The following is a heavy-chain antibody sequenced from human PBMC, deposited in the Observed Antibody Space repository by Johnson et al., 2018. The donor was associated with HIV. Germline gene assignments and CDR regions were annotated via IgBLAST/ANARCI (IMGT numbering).Heavy chain of an antibody. CDR3: TTMGLGSSSWRYDAFDI. Sequence: VQLVESGGGVVQPGRSLRLSCAASGFTLSNAWMSWVRQVPGKGLEWVGRIKRKSDGGTTEYAAPVKGRFSISRDDSKNTRYLQRNSLKTEDTAVYYCTTMGLGSSSWRYDAFDIWGQGTSVTVSS. J-gene: IGHJ3*02. V-gene: IGHV3-15*01. D-gene: IGHD6-13*01. CDR1: GFTLSNAW. CDR2: IKRKSDGGTT.